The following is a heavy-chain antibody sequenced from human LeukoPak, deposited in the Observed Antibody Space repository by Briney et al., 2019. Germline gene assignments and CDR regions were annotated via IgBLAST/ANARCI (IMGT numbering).Heavy chain of an antibody. CDR2: ISTYNYNT. J-gene: IGHJ4*02. CDR1: GYTFTSYG. V-gene: IGHV1-18*01. CDR3: ARQVDTTMALPDY. Sequence: ASVKVSCKTSGYTFTSYGVSWVRQAPGQRLEWMGWISTYNYNTNYAQKFRGKVTLTKDTSTSTVYMELRSLRSDDTAIYYCARQVDTTMALPDYWGQGTLVTVSS. D-gene: IGHD5-18*01.